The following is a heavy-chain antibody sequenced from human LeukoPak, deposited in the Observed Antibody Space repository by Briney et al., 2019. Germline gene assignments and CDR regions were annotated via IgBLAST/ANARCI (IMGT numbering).Heavy chain of an antibody. CDR2: INPSGGST. Sequence: ASVKVSCKASGYTFTSYYMHWVRQAPGQGLEWMGIINPSGGSTSYAQKFQGRVTITRNTSISTAYMELSSLRSEDTAVYYCARGGGSYGGDAFDIWGQGTMVTVSS. CDR1: GYTFTSYY. J-gene: IGHJ3*02. D-gene: IGHD1-26*01. CDR3: ARGGGSYGGDAFDI. V-gene: IGHV1-46*01.